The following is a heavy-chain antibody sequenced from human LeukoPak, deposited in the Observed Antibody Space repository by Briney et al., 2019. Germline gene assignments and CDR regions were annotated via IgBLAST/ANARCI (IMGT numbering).Heavy chain of an antibody. Sequence: PGESLKISCKGSGYIFTNYWIAWVRQMPGKGLEWMGIIYPGDSDTRYSPSFQGHVTISADKSITTTYLQWSSLKASDTAMYYCARQVDYGDYFYYMDVWGKGTTVTISS. CDR3: ARQVDYGDYFYYMDV. J-gene: IGHJ6*03. CDR2: IYPGDSDT. CDR1: GYIFTNYW. D-gene: IGHD4-17*01. V-gene: IGHV5-51*01.